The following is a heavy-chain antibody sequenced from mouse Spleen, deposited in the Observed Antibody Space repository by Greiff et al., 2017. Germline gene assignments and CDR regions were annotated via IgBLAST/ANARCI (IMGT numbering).Heavy chain of an antibody. Sequence: EVQLVESGGDLVKPGGSLKLSCAASGFTFSSYGMSWVRQTPDKRLEWVATISSGGSYTYYPDSVKGRFTISRDNAKNTLYLQMSSLKSEDTAMYYCARLPKPYYFDYWGQGTTLTVSS. J-gene: IGHJ2*01. CDR3: ARLPKPYYFDY. CDR1: GFTFSSYG. CDR2: ISSGGSYT. V-gene: IGHV5-6*01.